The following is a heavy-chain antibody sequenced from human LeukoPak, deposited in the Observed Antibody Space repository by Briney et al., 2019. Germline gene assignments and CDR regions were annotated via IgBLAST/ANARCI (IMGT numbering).Heavy chain of an antibody. CDR1: GFTLSGYW. Sequence: GGSLRLSCAASGFTLSGYWMDWVRQTPEKGLEWVANIRPDGSEIYYVDSVKGRFTISRDNAKNSLYLQMNSLRAEDTAVYYCTRSLDYWGQGTLVTVSS. CDR2: IRPDGSEI. V-gene: IGHV3-7*02. D-gene: IGHD2-15*01. CDR3: TRSLDY. J-gene: IGHJ4*02.